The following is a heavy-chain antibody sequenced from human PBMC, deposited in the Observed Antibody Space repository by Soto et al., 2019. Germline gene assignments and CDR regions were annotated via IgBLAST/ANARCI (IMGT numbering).Heavy chain of an antibody. V-gene: IGHV5-51*01. CDR2: IYPGDSDT. CDR3: AVGGGRGVITRIRDYYGMGV. D-gene: IGHD3-10*01. J-gene: IGHJ6*02. Sequence: RGESLKISCKGSGYSFSNYWIGWVRQMPGKGLEWMGIIYPGDSDTRYSPSFQGQVTISADKSISTAYLQWSSLKASDTAMYYFAVGGGRGVITRIRDYYGMGVWGQGTRVTVSS. CDR1: GYSFSNYW.